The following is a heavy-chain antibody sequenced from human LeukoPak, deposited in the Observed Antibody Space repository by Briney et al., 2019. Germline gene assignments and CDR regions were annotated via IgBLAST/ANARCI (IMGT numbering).Heavy chain of an antibody. V-gene: IGHV4-61*02. CDR3: ARDRQQPSGFDP. J-gene: IGHJ5*02. CDR1: GGSISSGTYY. D-gene: IGHD6-13*01. Sequence: SQTLSLTCTVSGGSISSGTYYWSWIRQPAGKGLEWIGRIYTSGSTNYNPSLKSRVTISVDTSKNQFSLKLSSVTAADTAVYYCARDRQQPSGFDPWGQGTLVTVSS. CDR2: IYTSGST.